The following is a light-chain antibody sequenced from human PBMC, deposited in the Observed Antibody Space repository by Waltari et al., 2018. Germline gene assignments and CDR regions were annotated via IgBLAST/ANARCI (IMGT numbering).Light chain of an antibody. J-gene: IGLJ7*01. CDR1: SPNLGNNY. Sequence: QSVLTPPPSVSAAPGQRVTVPCPGGSPNLGNNYVTWYRQFPGTAPKLLIYENTERPSGIPGRFSGSKSGTSATLDITGLQAGDEADYYCGTWDSSLSGAVFGGGTHLTVL. V-gene: IGLV1-51*02. CDR3: GTWDSSLSGAV. CDR2: ENT.